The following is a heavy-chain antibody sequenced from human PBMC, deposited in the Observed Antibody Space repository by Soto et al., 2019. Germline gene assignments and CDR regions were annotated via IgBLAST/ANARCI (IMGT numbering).Heavy chain of an antibody. CDR1: GFTLSNYF. J-gene: IGHJ4*02. Sequence: EVQLVESGGGLVQPGGSLRLSCSASGFTLSNYFMAWVRQAPGKGLEWVANINQDGGVKHYVDSVRGRFTTSRDNAKNSPHLEMNSLRVEDPAVYFCAAGAGWGQGYWGQGTLVTVSS. CDR2: INQDGGVK. V-gene: IGHV3-7*05. D-gene: IGHD3-16*01. CDR3: AAGAGWGQGY.